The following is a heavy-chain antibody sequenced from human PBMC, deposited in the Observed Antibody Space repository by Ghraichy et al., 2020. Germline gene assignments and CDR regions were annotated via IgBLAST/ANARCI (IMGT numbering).Heavy chain of an antibody. Sequence: GGSLRLSCSASGFTFSSYAMHWVRQAPGKGLEYVSAISSNGGSTYYADSVKGRFTISRDNSKNTLYLQMSSLRAEDTAVYYCVKDQREGPTFIHESNFDYWGQGTLVPVSS. CDR3: VKDQREGPTFIHESNFDY. J-gene: IGHJ4*02. CDR1: GFTFSSYA. D-gene: IGHD5-24*01. CDR2: ISSNGGST. V-gene: IGHV3-64D*06.